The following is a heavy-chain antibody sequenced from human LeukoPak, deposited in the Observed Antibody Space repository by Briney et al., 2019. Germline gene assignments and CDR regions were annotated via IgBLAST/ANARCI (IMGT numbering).Heavy chain of an antibody. CDR2: INSDGSST. Sequence: GGSLRLSCAASGFTFNNYWMHWVRQGPRKGLVWVSRINSDGSSTSYADSVKGRFTISRDNAKKTLYLQMNSLRADDTAVYYCAGQYFGFHYWGQGTLVTVSS. D-gene: IGHD2/OR15-2a*01. V-gene: IGHV3-74*01. CDR3: AGQYFGFHY. J-gene: IGHJ4*02. CDR1: GFTFNNYW.